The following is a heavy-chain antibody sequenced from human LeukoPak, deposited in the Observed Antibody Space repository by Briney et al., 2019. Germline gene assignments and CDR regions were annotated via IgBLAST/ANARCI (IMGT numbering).Heavy chain of an antibody. Sequence: SETLSLTCSVSGGFNTHYYWSWIRQPPGKGLEGIGYFYHSASTNYNPSLKSRVTISVDTSKNHFSLKLTSVTAADTATYYCARETGLAGFASGLGFNYWGQGILVTVSS. J-gene: IGHJ4*02. CDR3: ARETGLAGFASGLGFNY. CDR1: GGFNTHYY. V-gene: IGHV4-59*01. D-gene: IGHD6-19*01. CDR2: FYHSAST.